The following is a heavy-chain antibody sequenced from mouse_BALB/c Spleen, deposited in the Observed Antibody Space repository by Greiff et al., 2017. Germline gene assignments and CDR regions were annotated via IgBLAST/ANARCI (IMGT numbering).Heavy chain of an antibody. CDR1: GYTFTSYW. V-gene: IGHV1-7*01. J-gene: IGHJ2*01. CDR3: ARDYYGSRYYFDY. Sequence: QVQLKQSGAELAKPGASVKMSCKASGYTFTSYWMHWVKQRPGQGLEWIGYINPSTGYTEYNQKFKDKATLTADKSSSTAYMQLSSLTSEDSAVYYCARDYYGSRYYFDYWGQGTTLTVSS. D-gene: IGHD1-1*01. CDR2: INPSTGYT.